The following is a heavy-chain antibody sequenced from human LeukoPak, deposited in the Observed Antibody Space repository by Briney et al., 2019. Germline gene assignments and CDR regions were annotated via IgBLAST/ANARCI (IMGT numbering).Heavy chain of an antibody. CDR1: GFTFNTYD. Sequence: GGSLRLSCAASGFTFNTYDMHWVRQASGKGLEWVSSIGTVGDTYYTGSVKGRFTISRENAKNSLYLQMNSLRAGDTAVYYCARVAKERVGGVYYFDYWGQGTLVTVSS. CDR3: ARVAKERVGGVYYFDY. J-gene: IGHJ4*02. V-gene: IGHV3-13*01. D-gene: IGHD1-1*01. CDR2: IGTVGDT.